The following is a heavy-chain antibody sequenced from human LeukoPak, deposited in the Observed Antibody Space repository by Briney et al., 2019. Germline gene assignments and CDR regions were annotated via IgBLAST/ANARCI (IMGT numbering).Heavy chain of an antibody. J-gene: IGHJ4*02. CDR3: HLWTTDFDY. CDR1: GGSFSGYY. Sequence: KASETLSLTCAVYGGSFSGYYWSWIRQPPGKGLEWIGEINHSGSTNYNPSLKSRVTISVDTSKNQFSLKLSSVTAADTAVYYCHLWTTDFDYWGQGTLVTVSS. CDR2: INHSGST. V-gene: IGHV4-34*03. D-gene: IGHD2/OR15-2a*01.